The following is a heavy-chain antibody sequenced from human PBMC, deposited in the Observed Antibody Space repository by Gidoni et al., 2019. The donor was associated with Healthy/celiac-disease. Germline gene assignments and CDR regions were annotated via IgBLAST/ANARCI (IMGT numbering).Heavy chain of an antibody. CDR2: ISYDGSNK. V-gene: IGHV3-30-3*01. Sequence: QVQLVESGGGVVQPGRSLRLSCAASGFTFSSYAMHWVRQAPGKGLEWVAVISYDGSNKYYADSVKGRFTISRDNSKNTLYLQMNSLRAEDTAVYYCARTGYSSGRDYWGQGTLVTVSS. CDR3: ARTGYSSGRDY. J-gene: IGHJ4*02. D-gene: IGHD6-25*01. CDR1: GFTFSSYA.